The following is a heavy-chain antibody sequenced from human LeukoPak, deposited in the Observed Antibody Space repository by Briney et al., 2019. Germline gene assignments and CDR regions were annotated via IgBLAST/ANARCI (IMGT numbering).Heavy chain of an antibody. CDR2: IYPGDSHS. Sequence: ASLKISCQVSGYIFTHYWIGWVRQMPGKGLEWMGIIYPGDSHSRYSPSFQGQVTISADKSISTVYLQWSSLKASDTAMYYCAYGSSGWHWFDPWGQGTLVTVSS. V-gene: IGHV5-51*01. J-gene: IGHJ5*02. CDR1: GYIFTHYW. CDR3: AYGSSGWHWFDP. D-gene: IGHD6-19*01.